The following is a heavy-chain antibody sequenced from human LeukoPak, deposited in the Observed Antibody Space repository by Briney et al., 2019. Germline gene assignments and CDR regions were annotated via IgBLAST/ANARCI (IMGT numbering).Heavy chain of an antibody. J-gene: IGHJ6*02. CDR3: ARRGLTMVRGVINGMDV. CDR1: GGSISSSSYY. D-gene: IGHD3-10*01. Sequence: PSETLSLTCTVSGGSISSSSYYWGWIRQPPGKGLEWIGSIYYSGSTYYNPSLKSRVTISVDTSKNQFSLKLSSVTAADTAVYYCARRGLTMVRGVINGMDVWGQGTTVTVSS. V-gene: IGHV4-39*01. CDR2: IYYSGST.